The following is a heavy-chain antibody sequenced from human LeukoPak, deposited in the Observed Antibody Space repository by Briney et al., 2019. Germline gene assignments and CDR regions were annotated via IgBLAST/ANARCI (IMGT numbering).Heavy chain of an antibody. CDR2: IYYSGST. Sequence: SETLSLTCTVSGGSISSYYWSWIRQPPGKGLEWIGYIYYSGSTNYNPSLKSRVTISVDTSKNQFSLKLSSVTAADTAMYYCARLRSGYDLGDAFDIWGQGTMVTVSS. V-gene: IGHV4-59*08. J-gene: IGHJ3*02. CDR3: ARLRSGYDLGDAFDI. CDR1: GGSISSYY. D-gene: IGHD5-12*01.